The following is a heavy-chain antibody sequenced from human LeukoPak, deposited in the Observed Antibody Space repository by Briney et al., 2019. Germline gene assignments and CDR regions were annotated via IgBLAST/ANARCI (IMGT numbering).Heavy chain of an antibody. Sequence: GGTLRLSCAASGFTVSSNYMSWVRQAPGKGLEWVANIKQDGSEKYYVDSVKGRFTISRDNAKNSLYLQMNSLRAEDTAVYYCARDLYSSGWYIGFDYWGQGTLVTVSS. V-gene: IGHV3-7*01. J-gene: IGHJ4*02. CDR2: IKQDGSEK. D-gene: IGHD6-19*01. CDR3: ARDLYSSGWYIGFDY. CDR1: GFTVSSNY.